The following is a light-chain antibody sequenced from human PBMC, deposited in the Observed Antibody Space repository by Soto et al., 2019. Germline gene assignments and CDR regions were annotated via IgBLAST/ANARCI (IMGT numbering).Light chain of an antibody. CDR2: GAF. V-gene: IGKV3-15*01. CDR3: QQYKNWPPLT. J-gene: IGKJ4*01. CDR1: QSVSYN. Sequence: EIVMTQSTATLSVSPGERATLSCRAIQSVSYNLAWYQQKPGQGPRLLIYGAFTRATGIPARFSGSGSGTEFTLTISSLQSEDFGVYYCQQYKNWPPLTFCGGTKVEIK.